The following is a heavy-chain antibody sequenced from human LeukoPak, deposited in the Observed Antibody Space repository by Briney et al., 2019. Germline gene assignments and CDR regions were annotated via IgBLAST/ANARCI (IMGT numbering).Heavy chain of an antibody. CDR3: ATGPQVGARGDAFDI. V-gene: IGHV1-24*01. Sequence: ASVKVSCKVSGYTLTELSMHWVRQAPGKGLEWMGGFDPEDGETIYAQKFQGRVTMTEDTSTDTAYMELSSLRSEDTAVYYCATGPQVGARGDAFDIWGQGTMDTVSS. CDR1: GYTLTELS. D-gene: IGHD1-26*01. CDR2: FDPEDGET. J-gene: IGHJ3*02.